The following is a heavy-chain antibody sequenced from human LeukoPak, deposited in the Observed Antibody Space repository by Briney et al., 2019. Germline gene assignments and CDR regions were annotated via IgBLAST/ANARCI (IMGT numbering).Heavy chain of an antibody. Sequence: GGSLRLSGAASGFTFSSYAMSWVRQAPGKGLEGVSTISGSAGNTFYADSVKGRFTISRDNSKNTLYLQMNSLRAEDTAIYYCAKDSRGYSSGWPLDYWGQGTLVTVSS. V-gene: IGHV3-23*01. CDR1: GFTFSSYA. CDR2: ISGSAGNT. CDR3: AKDSRGYSSGWPLDY. J-gene: IGHJ4*02. D-gene: IGHD6-19*01.